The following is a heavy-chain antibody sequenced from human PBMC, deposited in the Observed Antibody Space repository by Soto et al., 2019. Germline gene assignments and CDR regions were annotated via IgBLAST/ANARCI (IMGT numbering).Heavy chain of an antibody. J-gene: IGHJ4*02. CDR2: INPNSGGT. V-gene: IGHV1-2*04. CDR3: ARGDYGDYGGRSHFDY. Sequence: QVQLVQSGAEVKKPGASVKVSCKASGYTFTGYYMHWVRQAPGQGLEWMGWINPNSGGTNYAQKFQGWVTMTRDTSISTAYMELSRLRSDDTAVYYCARGDYGDYGGRSHFDYWGQGTLVTVSS. D-gene: IGHD4-17*01. CDR1: GYTFTGYY.